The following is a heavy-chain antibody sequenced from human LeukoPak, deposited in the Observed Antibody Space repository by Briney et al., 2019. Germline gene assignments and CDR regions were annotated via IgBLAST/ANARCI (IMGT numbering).Heavy chain of an antibody. J-gene: IGHJ4*02. CDR1: GYRFPSYW. D-gene: IGHD1-26*01. Sequence: GESLKISCKGSGYRFPSYWISWVRQMPGKGLEWMGMIDPGDSYISYSPSFQGHVTISADRSISTAYLQWSSLKASDTAMYYCASHFNSASSFIDSWGQGTLVTVSS. V-gene: IGHV5-10-1*01. CDR2: IDPGDSYI. CDR3: ASHFNSASSFIDS.